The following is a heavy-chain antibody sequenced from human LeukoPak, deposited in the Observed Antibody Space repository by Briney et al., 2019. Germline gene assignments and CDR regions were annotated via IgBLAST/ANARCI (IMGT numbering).Heavy chain of an antibody. J-gene: IGHJ4*02. Sequence: GGSLRLSCAASGFAFTNFAMSWVRQAPGKGLEWVSALSGSGNATYYADFVRGRFTMSRDNSKNILYLQMNSLLAEDTAVYFCASQMAATSHWGQGILVTVSS. V-gene: IGHV3-23*01. CDR1: GFAFTNFA. CDR3: ASQMAATSH. CDR2: LSGSGNAT. D-gene: IGHD5-24*01.